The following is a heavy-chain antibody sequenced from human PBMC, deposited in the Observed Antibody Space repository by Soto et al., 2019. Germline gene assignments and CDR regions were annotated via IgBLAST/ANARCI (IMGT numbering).Heavy chain of an antibody. CDR2: IIPIFGTA. CDR3: ASALSHYRQGSYGMDV. J-gene: IGHJ6*02. Sequence: QVQLVQSGAEVKKPGSSVKVSCKASGGTFSSYAISWVRQAPGQGLEWMGGIIPIFGTANYAQKFQGRVTITADESTSTDYMELSSLRSEDTAVYYCASALSHYRQGSYGMDVWGQGTTVTVSS. V-gene: IGHV1-69*01. D-gene: IGHD4-4*01. CDR1: GGTFSSYA.